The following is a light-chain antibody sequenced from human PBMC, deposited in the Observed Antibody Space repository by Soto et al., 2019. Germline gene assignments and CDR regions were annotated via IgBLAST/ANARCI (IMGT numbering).Light chain of an antibody. CDR2: EVS. J-gene: IGLJ1*01. V-gene: IGLV2-8*01. CDR1: SSVIGGYTY. Sequence: QSVLTQPPSASGSPGQSVTISCSGSSSVIGGYTYVSWYQHHPGKAPKLMIYEVSKRPSGVPDRFSGSKSGNTASLTVSGLQAEEEADYYCSSFADSNSYVFGTGNKVTVL. CDR3: SSFADSNSYV.